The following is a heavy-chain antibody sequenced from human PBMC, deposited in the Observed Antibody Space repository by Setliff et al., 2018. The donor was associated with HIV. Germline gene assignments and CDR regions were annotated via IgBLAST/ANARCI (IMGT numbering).Heavy chain of an antibody. V-gene: IGHV3-7*01. CDR3: ATDFSISA. J-gene: IGHJ1*01. CDR2: IKEDGSEK. D-gene: IGHD2-2*01. CDR1: GFHFTNYW. Sequence: GGSLRLSCAASGFHFTNYWMGWVRQAPGKGLEWVANIKEDGSEKYYVDSVKGRFTISRDNAKNSLYLQMNSLRAEDTAIYYCATDFSISAWGQGTLVTVSS.